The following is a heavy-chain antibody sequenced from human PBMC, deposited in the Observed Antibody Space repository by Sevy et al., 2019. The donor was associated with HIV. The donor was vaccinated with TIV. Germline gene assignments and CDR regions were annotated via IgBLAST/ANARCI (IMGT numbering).Heavy chain of an antibody. V-gene: IGHV3-33*01. CDR2: IWFDGSNI. CDR1: GFTFGSYA. CDR3: ARERTYLFDY. J-gene: IGHJ4*02. Sequence: GGSLRLSCVASGFTFGSYAMLWVRQAPGKGLEWVADIWFDGSNIHYADSVRGRFTSSRDNSKNTLSLQMSSLRAEDTAVYYCARERTYLFDYCGQGTLVTVSS.